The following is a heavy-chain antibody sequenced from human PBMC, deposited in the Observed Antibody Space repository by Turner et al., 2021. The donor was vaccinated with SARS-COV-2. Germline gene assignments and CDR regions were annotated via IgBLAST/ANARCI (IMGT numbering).Heavy chain of an antibody. CDR1: GTFSSCA. V-gene: IGHV1-69*01. CDR3: ARCLGFDWLFPFDY. D-gene: IGHD3-9*01. J-gene: IGHJ4*02. CDR2: IIPIFGTA. Sequence: GTFSSCAISWVRQAPGQGLEWMGGIIPIFGTANYAQKFQGRVTITADESTSTAYMELSSLRSEDTAVYYCARCLGFDWLFPFDYWGQGTLVTVSS.